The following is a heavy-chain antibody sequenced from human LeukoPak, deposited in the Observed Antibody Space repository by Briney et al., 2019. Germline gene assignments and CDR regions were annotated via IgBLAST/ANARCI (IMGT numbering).Heavy chain of an antibody. Sequence: SEPLSLPCTLSGRSLSRFYWRWIRHPPGKGLEWIGDLYYSGSTNYNPSLKSRVTISVDTSKNQFSLRLSSVTAADTAVYYSARLASGSYGPLTPFDYWGQGTLVTVSS. CDR1: GRSLSRFY. CDR2: LYYSGST. J-gene: IGHJ4*02. CDR3: ARLASGSYGPLTPFDY. D-gene: IGHD1-26*01. V-gene: IGHV4-59*08.